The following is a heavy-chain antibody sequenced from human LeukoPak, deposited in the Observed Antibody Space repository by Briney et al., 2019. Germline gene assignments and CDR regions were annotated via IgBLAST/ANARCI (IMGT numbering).Heavy chain of an antibody. CDR3: ARGAAWRYCRGGRCFAPGY. V-gene: IGHV1-18*01. CDR1: GYTFINLG. D-gene: IGHD2-15*01. J-gene: IGHJ4*02. CDR2: ISAYNGNT. Sequence: ASVKVSCKASGYTFINLGISWVRQAPGQGLEWMGWISAYNGNTNYAQKLQGRVTMTTDTSTTTAYMELSGLRSDDTAVYYCARGAAWRYCRGGRCFAPGYWGQGTLVTVSS.